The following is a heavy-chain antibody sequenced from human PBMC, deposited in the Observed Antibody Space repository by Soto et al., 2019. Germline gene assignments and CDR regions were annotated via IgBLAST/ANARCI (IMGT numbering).Heavy chain of an antibody. CDR2: IWNDGSNQ. CDR1: GFTFSTFG. CDR3: ARASDTYHLALFDY. V-gene: IGHV3-33*01. J-gene: IGHJ4*02. Sequence: QVQLVESGGGVVQPEKSLRLSCAASGFTFSTFGMHWVRQAPGKGLEWVAVIWNDGSNQYFADSVKGRFTISRDNSKNTLYLHMNRLRADDTAVYYCARASDTYHLALFDYWGQGTLVTVSS. D-gene: IGHD2-2*01.